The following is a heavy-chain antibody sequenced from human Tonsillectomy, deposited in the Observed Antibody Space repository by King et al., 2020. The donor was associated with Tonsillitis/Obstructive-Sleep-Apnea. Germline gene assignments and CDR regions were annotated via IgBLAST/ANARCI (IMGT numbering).Heavy chain of an antibody. CDR3: ARARCDSYMDV. V-gene: IGHV4-34*01. CDR1: GGSFSGYY. CDR2: INHSGST. D-gene: IGHD3-3*01. J-gene: IGHJ6*03. Sequence: VQLQQWGAGLLKPSETLSLTCAVYGGSFSGYYWSWIRQPPGKGLEWIGEINHSGSTNYNPSLKSRVTISVDTSKNQFSLKLSSVTAADTAVYYCARARCDSYMDVWGKGTTVTVSS.